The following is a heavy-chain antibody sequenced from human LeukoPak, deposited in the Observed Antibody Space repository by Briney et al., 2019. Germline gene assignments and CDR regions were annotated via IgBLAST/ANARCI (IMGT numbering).Heavy chain of an antibody. Sequence: PSETLSLTCAVYGGSFSGKYWNWIRQPPGKGLEWIGSIYYSGSTYYNPSLKSRVTISVDTSKNQFSLKLNSVTATDTAVYYCARHYGPWGQGTLVTVSS. J-gene: IGHJ4*02. CDR3: ARHYGP. CDR1: GGSFSGKY. D-gene: IGHD3-16*01. CDR2: IYYSGST. V-gene: IGHV4-34*01.